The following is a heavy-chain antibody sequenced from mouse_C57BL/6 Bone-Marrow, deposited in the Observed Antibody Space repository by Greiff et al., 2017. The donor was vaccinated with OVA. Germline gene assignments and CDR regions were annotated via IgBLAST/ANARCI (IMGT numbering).Heavy chain of an antibody. CDR3: IRYCGNRSSWFAY. V-gene: IGHV5-9-1*02. CDR2: ISRGGDYI. J-gene: IGHJ3*01. CDR1: GFTFSSYA. Sequence: EVKLVESGEGLVKPGGSLKLSCAASGFTFSSYAMSWVRQTPEKRLEWVAYISRGGDYIYYADTVKGRFTISRDNARNTPYLQMRRLMSEDTAMDYWIRYCGNRSSWFAYWGQGTMVTVSA. D-gene: IGHD2-1*01.